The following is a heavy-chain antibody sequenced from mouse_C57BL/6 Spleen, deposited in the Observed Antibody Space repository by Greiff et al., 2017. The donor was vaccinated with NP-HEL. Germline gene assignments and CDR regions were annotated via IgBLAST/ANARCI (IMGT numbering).Heavy chain of an antibody. CDR2: INPGSGGT. J-gene: IGHJ3*01. V-gene: IGHV1-54*01. D-gene: IGHD1-1*01. CDR3: ARSYYGSSYWFAY. Sequence: QVQLQQSGAELVRPGTSVKVSCKASGYAFTNYLIEWVKQRPGQGLEWIGVINPGSGGTNYNEKFKGKATLTADKSSSTAYIQLSSLTSEDSAVYFCARSYYGSSYWFAYWGQGTLVTVSA. CDR1: GYAFTNYL.